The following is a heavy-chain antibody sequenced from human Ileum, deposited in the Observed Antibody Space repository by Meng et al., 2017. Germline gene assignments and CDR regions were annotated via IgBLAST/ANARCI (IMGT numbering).Heavy chain of an antibody. CDR1: GGSLSTYY. CDR2: INHSGST. V-gene: IGHV4-34*01. CDR3: ACDYGDYDTLDY. D-gene: IGHD4-17*01. J-gene: IGHJ4*02. Sequence: QVQLQQWGGGLLKPSETLSLTCTVYGGSLSTYYWNWVRQPPGKGLEWIGEINHSGSTNYNPSLKSRVTISVDSSKKQFSLKLNSVTAADTAVYFCACDYGDYDTLDYWGQGTLVTVSS.